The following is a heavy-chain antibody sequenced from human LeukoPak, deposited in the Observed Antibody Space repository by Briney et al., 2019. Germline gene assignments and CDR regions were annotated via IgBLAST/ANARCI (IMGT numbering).Heavy chain of an antibody. V-gene: IGHV3-30*04. CDR1: GFTFSSYA. J-gene: IGHJ4*02. D-gene: IGHD3-22*01. Sequence: PGGSLRLSCAASGFTFSSYAMHWVRQAPGKGLEWVAVISYDGSNKYYADSVKGRSTISRDNSKNTLYLQMNSLRAEDTAVYYCARDSLVRYYYDSSGYETRSVGFDYWGQGTLVTVSS. CDR3: ARDSLVRYYYDSSGYETRSVGFDY. CDR2: ISYDGSNK.